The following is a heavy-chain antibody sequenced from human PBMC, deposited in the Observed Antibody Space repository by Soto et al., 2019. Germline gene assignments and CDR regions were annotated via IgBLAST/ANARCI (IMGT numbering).Heavy chain of an antibody. CDR2: IWYDGSNK. J-gene: IGHJ4*02. D-gene: IGHD3-3*01. V-gene: IGHV3-33*01. CDR1: GFTFSSYG. CDR3: ARDLYDFWSGYPLFDY. Sequence: GGSLRLSCAASGFTFSSYGMHWVRQAPGKGLECVAVIWYDGSNKYYADSVKGRFTISRDNSKNTLYLQMNSLRAEDTAVYYCARDLYDFWSGYPLFDYWGQGTLVTVSS.